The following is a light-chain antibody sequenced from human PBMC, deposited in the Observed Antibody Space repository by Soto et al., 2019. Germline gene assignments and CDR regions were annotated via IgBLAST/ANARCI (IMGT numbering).Light chain of an antibody. V-gene: IGLV2-14*03. J-gene: IGLJ3*02. Sequence: QSALTQPASVSGSPGQSITISCTGTSTDIGSYNFVSWYQQHPGKAPKLMIYVVTDRPSGVSNRFSGSKSGNTASLTISGLQSDDEADYYCSLYTSSSTWVFGGGTKLTVL. CDR1: STDIGSYNF. CDR3: SLYTSSSTWV. CDR2: VVT.